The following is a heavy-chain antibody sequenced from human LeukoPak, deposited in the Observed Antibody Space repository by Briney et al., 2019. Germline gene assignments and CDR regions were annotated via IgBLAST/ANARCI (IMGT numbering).Heavy chain of an antibody. CDR2: ISGSSSYI. J-gene: IGHJ4*02. D-gene: IGHD3-22*01. CDR3: ARDFYYATPGY. Sequence: GGSLRLSCAASGFTFSSYSMNWVRQAPGKGLEWVSSISGSSSYIFYADSVKGRFTISRDNAKNTLYLQMNSLRAEDTAVYYCARDFYYATPGYWGQGTLVTVSS. V-gene: IGHV3-21*01. CDR1: GFTFSSYS.